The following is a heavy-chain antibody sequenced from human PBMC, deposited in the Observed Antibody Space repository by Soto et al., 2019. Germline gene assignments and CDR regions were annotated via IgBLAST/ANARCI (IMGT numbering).Heavy chain of an antibody. CDR2: ISGSGCST. CDR1: GFTFSSYA. Sequence: EVQLLESGGGLVQPGGSLRLSCAASGFTFSSYAMSWVRQAPGTGLEWVSAISGSGCSTYYADSVKGRFTISRDNSKNALYLQMNSLRAEDTAVYYCAKDMGHSSSWYRCDIWGQGTMVTVSS. D-gene: IGHD6-13*01. J-gene: IGHJ3*02. V-gene: IGHV3-23*01. CDR3: AKDMGHSSSWYRCDI.